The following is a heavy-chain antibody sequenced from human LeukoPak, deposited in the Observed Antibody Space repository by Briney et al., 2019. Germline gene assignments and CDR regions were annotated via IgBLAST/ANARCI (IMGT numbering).Heavy chain of an antibody. CDR1: GGSISSSSYY. V-gene: IGHV4-39*07. CDR3: ARVFQTRYGHDAFDI. CDR2: IYYSGST. D-gene: IGHD4-17*01. J-gene: IGHJ3*02. Sequence: SSETLSLTCTVSGGSISSSSYYWGWIRQPPGKGLEWIGSIYYSGSTYYNPSLKSRVTISVDTSKNQFSLKLSSVTAADTAVYYCARVFQTRYGHDAFDIWGQGTMVTVSS.